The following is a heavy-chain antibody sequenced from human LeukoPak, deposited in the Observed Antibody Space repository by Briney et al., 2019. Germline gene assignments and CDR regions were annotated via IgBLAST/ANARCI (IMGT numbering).Heavy chain of an antibody. D-gene: IGHD4-11*01. Sequence: GGSLRLSCAASGFTFSSYWMHRVRQGPGRGLVWASRINSDGSSTSYADSVRGRFTISRDNAKNTLYLQMNSLRAEDTAVYYCARSNFLDYWGQGTLVTVSS. V-gene: IGHV3-74*01. CDR1: GFTFSSYW. CDR2: INSDGSST. CDR3: ARSNFLDY. J-gene: IGHJ4*02.